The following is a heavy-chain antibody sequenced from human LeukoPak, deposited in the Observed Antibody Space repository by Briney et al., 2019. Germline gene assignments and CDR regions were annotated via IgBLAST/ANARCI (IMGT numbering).Heavy chain of an antibody. V-gene: IGHV4-34*01. CDR2: INHSGST. J-gene: IGHJ3*02. D-gene: IGHD3-22*01. Sequence: PSETLSLTCAVYGGSFSGYYWSWIRQPPGKGLEWIGEINHSGSTNYNPSLKSRVTISVDTSKNQFSLKLSSVTAADTAVYYCARLYYQGAFDIWGQGTMVTVSS. CDR3: ARLYYQGAFDI. CDR1: GGSFSGYY.